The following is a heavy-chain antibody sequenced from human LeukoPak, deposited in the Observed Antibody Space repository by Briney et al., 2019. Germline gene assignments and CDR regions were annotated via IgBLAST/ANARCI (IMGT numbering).Heavy chain of an antibody. CDR2: IKQDGSEK. CDR3: ARDGGSSSWYSRGDAFDI. J-gene: IGHJ3*02. CDR1: GFTFSSYW. V-gene: IGHV3-7*01. D-gene: IGHD6-13*01. Sequence: GGSLRLSCAASGFTFSSYWMSWVRQAPGKGLEWVANIKQDGSEKYYADSVKGRFTISRDNAKNSLYLQMNSLRAEDTAVYYCARDGGSSSWYSRGDAFDIWGQGTMVTVSS.